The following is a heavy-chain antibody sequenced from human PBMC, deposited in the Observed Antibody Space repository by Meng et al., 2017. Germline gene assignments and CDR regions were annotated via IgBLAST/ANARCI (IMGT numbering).Heavy chain of an antibody. V-gene: IGHV4-34*02. CDR3: ARGRSMITFGGVIAGVFFDY. CDR1: GGSFSGYY. Sequence: QGNLKEGGAGLLRPSEPLSLTCAVYGGSFSGYYGSWIRQPPGKGLEWIGEINHSGSTNYNPSLKSRVTISVDTSKNQFSLKLSSVTAADTAVYYCARGRSMITFGGVIAGVFFDYWGQGTLVTVSS. D-gene: IGHD3-16*02. CDR2: INHSGST. J-gene: IGHJ4*02.